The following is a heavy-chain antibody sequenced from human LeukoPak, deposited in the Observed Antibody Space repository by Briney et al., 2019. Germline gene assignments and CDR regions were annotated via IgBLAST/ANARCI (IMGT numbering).Heavy chain of an antibody. CDR3: ATQELVQTALNAFDI. CDR1: GGSISSYS. Sequence: SETLSLTCSVSGGSISSYSWSWIRQPPGKGLEWIGYLYESGTTNYKASLKSRVTMSVDTSKNHFSLRLTSVTAADTAVYYCATQELVQTALNAFDIWGQGTLVTVSS. CDR2: LYESGTT. D-gene: IGHD6-6*01. J-gene: IGHJ3*02. V-gene: IGHV4-59*08.